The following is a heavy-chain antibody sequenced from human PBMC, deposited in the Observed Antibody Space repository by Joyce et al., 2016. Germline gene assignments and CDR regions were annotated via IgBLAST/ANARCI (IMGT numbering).Heavy chain of an antibody. CDR1: GYSLSELA. V-gene: IGHV1-24*01. CDR2: FDPEDGEA. J-gene: IGHJ4*02. D-gene: IGHD2-8*01. CDR3: ATNRANGFYDYDS. Sequence: QVKLLQSGAEVRKPGASLKVSCKVSGYSLSELAMHWVRQAPGKGFEWLGGFDPEDGEALYAQKFRGRVTLTEDTSTDTAYMELTSLTFEDTGVYYCATNRANGFYDYDSWGPGTLVTVSS.